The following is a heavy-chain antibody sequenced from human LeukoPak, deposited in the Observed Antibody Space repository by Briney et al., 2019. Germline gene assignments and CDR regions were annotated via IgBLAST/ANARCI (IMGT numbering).Heavy chain of an antibody. V-gene: IGHV6-1*01. Sequence: SQTLSLICALSWDSVSSNSAAWNWIRQSPSRGLEWLGRTYYRSKWYNGYAESVKSRITINPDTSKNQFSLQLNSVTPEDTAVYYCTRDEQWLVYFDYWGQGTLVTVSS. D-gene: IGHD6-19*01. CDR1: WDSVSSNSAA. J-gene: IGHJ4*02. CDR3: TRDEQWLVYFDY. CDR2: TYYRSKWYN.